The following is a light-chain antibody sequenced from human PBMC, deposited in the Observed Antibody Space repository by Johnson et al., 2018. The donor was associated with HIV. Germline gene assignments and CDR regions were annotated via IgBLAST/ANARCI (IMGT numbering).Light chain of an antibody. CDR3: GTWDNSLIARYV. CDR1: SSNIGSNY. V-gene: IGLV1-51*01. Sequence: QSFLTQPPSVSAAPGQRVTISCSGSSSNIGSNYVSWYQQLPGTAPKLLIYDNSKRPSKIPDRFSGSKSGTSATLGITGLQTGDEADYYCGTWDNSLIARYVFGTGTKVTVL. J-gene: IGLJ1*01. CDR2: DNS.